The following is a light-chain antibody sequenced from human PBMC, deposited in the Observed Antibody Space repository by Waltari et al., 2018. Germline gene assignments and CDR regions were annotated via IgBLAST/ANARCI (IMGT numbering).Light chain of an antibody. CDR2: WAS. J-gene: IGKJ5*01. Sequence: DIVMTQSPDSLAVSLGERATINCKSSRSVFYGPNNKKYLAWYQQKPGQPPKLLSHWASTRESGVPDRFSGSGSVTDYTLTISSLEAEDVAVYYCQQYYTTPSFGQGTRLEIK. V-gene: IGKV4-1*01. CDR3: QQYYTTPS. CDR1: RSVFYGPNNKKY.